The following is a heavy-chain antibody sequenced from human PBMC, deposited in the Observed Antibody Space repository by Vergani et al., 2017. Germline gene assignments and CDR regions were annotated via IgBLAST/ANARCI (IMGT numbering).Heavy chain of an antibody. Sequence: EVQLVESGGGLVKPGGSLRLSCAASGFTFSSYSMNWVRQAPGKGLEWVSSISSSGGSTYYADSVKGRFTISRDNSKNTLYLQMNSLRAEDTAVYYCASGRDRDAFDIWGQGTMVTVSS. CDR2: ISSSGGST. V-gene: IGHV3-23*04. CDR3: ASGRDRDAFDI. D-gene: IGHD1-26*01. J-gene: IGHJ3*02. CDR1: GFTFSSYS.